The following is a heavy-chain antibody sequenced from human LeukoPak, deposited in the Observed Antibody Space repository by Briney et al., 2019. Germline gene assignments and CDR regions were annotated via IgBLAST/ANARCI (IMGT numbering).Heavy chain of an antibody. D-gene: IGHD3-22*01. CDR3: ARVYTYYYDSSGYYYSLDAFDI. V-gene: IGHV1-69*06. CDR1: GGTFSSYA. Sequence: ASVKVSCKASGGTFSSYAISWVRQAPGQGLEWMGGIIPIFGTANYAQKFQGRVTITADKSTSTAYMELSSLRSEDTAVYYCARVYTYYYDSSGYYYSLDAFDIWGQGTMVTVSS. J-gene: IGHJ3*02. CDR2: IIPIFGTA.